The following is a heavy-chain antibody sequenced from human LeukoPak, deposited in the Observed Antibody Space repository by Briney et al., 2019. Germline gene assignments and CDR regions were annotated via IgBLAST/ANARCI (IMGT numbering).Heavy chain of an antibody. Sequence: GGSLRLSCPPSGFSFSSYSMSWVRQAPGEGREWASAISGSGGSTYYADSVKGRFTISRDNSKNTLYLQMNSLRAEDTAVYYCAKSLPRYYYYGMDVWGQGTTVTVSS. CDR3: AKSLPRYYYYGMDV. CDR1: GFSFSSYS. V-gene: IGHV3-23*01. CDR2: ISGSGGST. J-gene: IGHJ6*02.